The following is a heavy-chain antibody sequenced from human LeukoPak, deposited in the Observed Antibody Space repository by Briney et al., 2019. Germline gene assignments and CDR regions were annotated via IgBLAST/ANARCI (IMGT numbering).Heavy chain of an antibody. J-gene: IGHJ3*02. CDR1: GGSISYYY. CDR3: ARADSSGYSPRGAFDI. V-gene: IGHV4-59*12. Sequence: SETLPLTCTVSGGSISYYYWSWIRQPPGKGLEWIGYIYYSGSTNYNPSLKSRVTISVDTSKNQFSLKLSSVTAADTAVYYCARADSSGYSPRGAFDIWGQGTMVTVSS. CDR2: IYYSGST. D-gene: IGHD3-22*01.